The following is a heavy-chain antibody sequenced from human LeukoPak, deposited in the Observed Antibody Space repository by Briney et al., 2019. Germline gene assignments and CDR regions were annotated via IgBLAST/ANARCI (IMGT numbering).Heavy chain of an antibody. J-gene: IGHJ1*01. D-gene: IGHD1-26*01. CDR3: AKKVVVGATSPYSDFQD. V-gene: IGHV3-23*01. CDR1: GFTFSSCA. CDR2: ISGSGVTT. Sequence: LPGGSLRLSCAASGFTFSSCAMSWVRQAPGKGLEWVSAISGSGVTTHNAGSVKGRFSISRDNSKNTLYLQMNSLRAEDTALYYCAKKVVVGATSPYSDFQDWGQGTLVTVSS.